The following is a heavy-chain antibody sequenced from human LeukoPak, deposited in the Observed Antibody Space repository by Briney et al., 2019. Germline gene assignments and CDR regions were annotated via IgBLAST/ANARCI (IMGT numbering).Heavy chain of an antibody. CDR3: ARDLYPRGDGP. CDR1: GGTFISYA. Sequence: GASVKVSCKASGGTFISYAISWVRQAPGQGLEWMGRIIPILGIANYAQKFQGRVTITADKSTSTAYMELSSLTSEDTAVYYCARDLYPRGDGPWGQGTLVTVSS. D-gene: IGHD3-10*01. J-gene: IGHJ5*02. V-gene: IGHV1-69*04. CDR2: IIPILGIA.